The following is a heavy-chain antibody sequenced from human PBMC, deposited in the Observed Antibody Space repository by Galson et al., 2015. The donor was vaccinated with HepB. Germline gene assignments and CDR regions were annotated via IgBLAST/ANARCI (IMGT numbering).Heavy chain of an antibody. CDR1: GYNFITSA. CDR2: INAGNGNT. V-gene: IGHV1-3*01. J-gene: IGHJ4*02. D-gene: IGHD2-15*01. Sequence: SVKVSCKASGYNFITSAMQWARQAPGQRLEWMGWINAGNGNTRYSQKFQGRVTITRDTSASTVYLELNSLRSEDTAVYYCANSIRNYFDYWGQGTLVTVSS. CDR3: ANSIRNYFDY.